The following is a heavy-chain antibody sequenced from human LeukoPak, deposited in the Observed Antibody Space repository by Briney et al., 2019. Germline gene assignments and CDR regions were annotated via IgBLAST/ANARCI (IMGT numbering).Heavy chain of an antibody. J-gene: IGHJ4*01. CDR2: IYYSGST. CDR3: ARVPSVSYYRGNSIDY. Sequence: PSETLSLTCTVSGGSISSYYWSWIRQPPGKGLEWIGDIYYSGSTNYNPSLKSRVTISVDTSKNQFSLKLSSVTAADTAVYYCARVPSVSYYRGNSIDYCGPGTLVTVSS. D-gene: IGHD1-26*01. CDR1: GGSISSYY. V-gene: IGHV4-59*01.